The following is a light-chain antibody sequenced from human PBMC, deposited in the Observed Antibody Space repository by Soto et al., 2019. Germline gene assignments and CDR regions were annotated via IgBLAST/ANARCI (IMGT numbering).Light chain of an antibody. CDR1: QDITSY. V-gene: IGKV1-27*01. Sequence: DIQMTQSPSSLSPSVGDRVTITCRASQDITSYLAWYQQKPGNVPKLLIYAASTLQSGVPSRFSGSGSGTDFTLTISSLQPEDVATYYCLGYDSAPTWTFGQGTRVEIK. CDR2: AAS. J-gene: IGKJ1*01. CDR3: LGYDSAPTWT.